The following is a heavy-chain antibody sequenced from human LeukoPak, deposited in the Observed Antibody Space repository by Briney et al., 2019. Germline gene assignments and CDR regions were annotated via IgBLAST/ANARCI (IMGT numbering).Heavy chain of an antibody. V-gene: IGHV4-61*02. CDR3: ARDGGRDGYNLFDY. J-gene: IGHJ4*02. Sequence: PSQTLSLTCTVSGGSISSGSYYWSWIRQPAGKGLEWIGRIYTSGSTNYNPSLKSRVTISVDTSKNQFSLKLSSVTAADTAVHYCARDGGRDGYNLFDYWGQGTLVTVSS. CDR1: GGSISSGSYY. D-gene: IGHD5-24*01. CDR2: IYTSGST.